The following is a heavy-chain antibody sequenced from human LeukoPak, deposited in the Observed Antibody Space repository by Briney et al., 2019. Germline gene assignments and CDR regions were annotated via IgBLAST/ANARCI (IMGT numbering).Heavy chain of an antibody. D-gene: IGHD3-3*01. Sequence: GGSLRLSCAASGFTVSSNYMSSLRQAPGKGLEWVSLTYSGGSTYYADSVMGRFTISRDNSKNTLYLHMNSLRAEDTAVYYCARDSYYDFWSGYFTRPNYYYYYMDVWGKGTTVTVSS. CDR2: TYSGGST. V-gene: IGHV3-66*02. CDR3: ARDSYYDFWSGYFTRPNYYYYYMDV. CDR1: GFTVSSNY. J-gene: IGHJ6*03.